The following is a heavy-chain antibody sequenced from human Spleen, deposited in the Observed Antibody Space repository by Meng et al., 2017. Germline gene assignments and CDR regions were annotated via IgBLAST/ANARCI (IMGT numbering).Heavy chain of an antibody. CDR2: ISGSGGST. CDR1: GFTFSSYA. D-gene: IGHD3-9*01. J-gene: IGHJ4*02. Sequence: GESLKISCAASGFTFSSYAMSWVRQAPGKGLEWVSAISGSGGSTYYADSVKGRFTISRDDAKNTVYLQMNSLRAEDTAVYYCARDADWVIFDHWGQGALVTGYS. V-gene: IGHV3-23*01. CDR3: ARDADWVIFDH.